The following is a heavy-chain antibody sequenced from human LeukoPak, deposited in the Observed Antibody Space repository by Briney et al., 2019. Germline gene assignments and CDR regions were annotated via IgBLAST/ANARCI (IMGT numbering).Heavy chain of an antibody. Sequence: ASVKVSCKASGYTFTSYGISWVRQAPGQGLEWMGWISAYNGNTNYAQKLQGRVTTTTDTSTSTAYMELRSLRSDDTAVYYCARVFPLSSYKPFDPWGQGTLVTVSS. CDR1: GYTFTSYG. J-gene: IGHJ5*02. CDR2: ISAYNGNT. CDR3: ARVFPLSSYKPFDP. V-gene: IGHV1-18*01. D-gene: IGHD5-24*01.